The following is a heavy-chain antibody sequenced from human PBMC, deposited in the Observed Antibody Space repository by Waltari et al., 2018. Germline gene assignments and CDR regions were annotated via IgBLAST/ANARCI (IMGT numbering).Heavy chain of an antibody. Sequence: QVQLVQSGAEVKKPGASVKVSCKASGYTFTGYYMHWVRQAPGQGLEWMGWINPNSGGTKYAQKFQGRGTMTRDTSISTAYMERSRLRSDDTAVYYCARGGYDSSGYSSDALDIWGQGTMVTVSS. CDR1: GYTFTGYY. CDR3: ARGGYDSSGYSSDALDI. CDR2: INPNSGGT. J-gene: IGHJ3*02. V-gene: IGHV1-2*02. D-gene: IGHD3-22*01.